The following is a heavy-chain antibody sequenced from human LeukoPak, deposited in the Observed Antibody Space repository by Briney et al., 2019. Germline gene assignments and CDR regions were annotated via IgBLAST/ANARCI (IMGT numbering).Heavy chain of an antibody. Sequence: PGGSLRLSCAGSGFSFSSYGMHWVRQAPGKGLEWMAFIRSDGSNKYYADSVKGRFTISRDNSKNTLYLQMNSLRAEDTAVYYCARVRWGGLYYFDYWGQGTLVTVSS. D-gene: IGHD3-16*01. CDR1: GFSFSSYG. CDR3: ARVRWGGLYYFDY. CDR2: IRSDGSNK. J-gene: IGHJ4*02. V-gene: IGHV3-30*02.